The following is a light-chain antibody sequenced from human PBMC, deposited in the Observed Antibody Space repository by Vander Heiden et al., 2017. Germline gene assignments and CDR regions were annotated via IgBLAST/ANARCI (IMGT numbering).Light chain of an antibody. CDR3: QAWDSTIVV. CDR2: QDS. J-gene: IGLJ2*01. Sequence: SYELTQPPSVSVSPGQTASTTCPGDKLGDKYACWYQQKPGQSPVLVIYQDSKRPSRIPERFSGSNSGNTATLTISGTQAMDEADYCCQAWDSTIVVFGGGTKLTVL. V-gene: IGLV3-1*01. CDR1: KLGDKY.